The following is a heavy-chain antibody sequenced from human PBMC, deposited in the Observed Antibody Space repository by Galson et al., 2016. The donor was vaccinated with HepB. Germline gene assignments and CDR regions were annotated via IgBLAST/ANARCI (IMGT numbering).Heavy chain of an antibody. CDR3: ARGTGTGGYFDY. V-gene: IGHV1-46*01. J-gene: IGHJ4*02. CDR1: GYTLTSYY. Sequence: SVKVSCKASGYTLTSYYMHWVRQAPGQGLEWMGIINPSGGSTSYAQKFQGRVTVTRDTSTSTVYVELSSLRSEDTAVYYCARGTGTGGYFDYWGQGTLVTVSS. CDR2: INPSGGST. D-gene: IGHD3/OR15-3a*01.